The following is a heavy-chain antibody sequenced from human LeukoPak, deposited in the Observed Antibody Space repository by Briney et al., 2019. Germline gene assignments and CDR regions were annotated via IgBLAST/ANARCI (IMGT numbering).Heavy chain of an antibody. J-gene: IGHJ4*02. CDR3: ARGDIAFDY. D-gene: IGHD3-9*01. CDR1: GDSVSSNSAV. Sequence: SQTLSLTCAVSGDSVSSNSAVWNWIRQAPSRGLEWLGKAYYRSKWYKGYAISVKSRISINPDTSKNQFTLQLNSATPEDAAVYYCARGDIAFDYWGQGTLVTVSS. CDR2: AYYRSKWYK. V-gene: IGHV6-1*01.